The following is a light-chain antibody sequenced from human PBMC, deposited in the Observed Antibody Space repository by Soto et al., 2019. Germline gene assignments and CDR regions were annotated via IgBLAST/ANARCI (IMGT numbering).Light chain of an antibody. Sequence: EIVMTQSPATLSLSPGERATLSCRASQSISSSYLSWYQEKPGQAPRLLIYGASIRATGIPARFSGSGSGTAFTLTISSLQPEDFAVYYCQQDYNLPWTFGQGTKVEI. CDR1: QSISSSY. CDR2: GAS. J-gene: IGKJ1*01. CDR3: QQDYNLPWT. V-gene: IGKV3D-7*01.